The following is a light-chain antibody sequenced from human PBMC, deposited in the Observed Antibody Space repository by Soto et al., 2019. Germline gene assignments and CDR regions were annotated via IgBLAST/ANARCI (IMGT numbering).Light chain of an antibody. V-gene: IGKV3-20*01. CDR2: DSS. CDR3: QQQGRSWIT. Sequence: EIVMTQSPDMLSVSPGERATLSCRASQSLSSNFLAWYQQKPGQAPRLLIYDSSTRATGFPDRFSGSGSGTDFTLTIIRLEPEDFAVYYCQQQGRSWITFGQGTLLEVK. J-gene: IGKJ5*01. CDR1: QSLSSNF.